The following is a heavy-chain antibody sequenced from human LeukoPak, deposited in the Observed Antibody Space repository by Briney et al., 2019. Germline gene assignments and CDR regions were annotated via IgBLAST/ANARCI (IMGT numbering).Heavy chain of an antibody. CDR1: GFTFSTYA. J-gene: IGHJ4*02. V-gene: IGHV3-23*01. CDR2: SSGSGYGT. Sequence: GGSLRLSCAASGFTFSTYAMSWVRQAPGKGLEWVSSSSGSGYGTYYADSVEGRFTISRDNFKSTLFLQMISLRAEDTAVYSCAKYYYDSSGYYDAAPLDSWGQGTLVTVFS. CDR3: AKYYYDSSGYYDAAPLDS. D-gene: IGHD3-22*01.